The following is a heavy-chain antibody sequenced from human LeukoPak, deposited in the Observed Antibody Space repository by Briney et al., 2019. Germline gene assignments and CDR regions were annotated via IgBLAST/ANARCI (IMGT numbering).Heavy chain of an antibody. V-gene: IGHV3-7*02. J-gene: IGHJ4*02. CDR1: TLTLNNYW. CDR2: IKQDGSEK. CDR3: ARHRGPSLYNTVYFDY. Sequence: GGSLRLSCTASTLTLNNYWMSWVRQAPGRGLEWVANIKQDGSEKYHVDSVKGRFTISRDNSKNTLYLQMNSLRAEDTAVYYCARHRGPSLYNTVYFDYWGQGTLVTVSS. D-gene: IGHD3-16*01.